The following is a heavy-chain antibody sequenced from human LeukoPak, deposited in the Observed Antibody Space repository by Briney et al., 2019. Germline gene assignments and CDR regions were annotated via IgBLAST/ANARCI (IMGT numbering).Heavy chain of an antibody. J-gene: IGHJ4*02. CDR1: GFTFSSYS. CDR2: ISSSSSYI. CDR3: VKDMEVATTYAFDY. D-gene: IGHD5-12*01. Sequence: PGGSLRLSXAASGFTFSSYSMNWVRQAPGKGLEWVSSISSSSSYIYYADSVKGRFTISRDNAKNSLYLQMNSLRAEDMALYYCVKDMEVATTYAFDYWGQGTLVTVSS. V-gene: IGHV3-21*04.